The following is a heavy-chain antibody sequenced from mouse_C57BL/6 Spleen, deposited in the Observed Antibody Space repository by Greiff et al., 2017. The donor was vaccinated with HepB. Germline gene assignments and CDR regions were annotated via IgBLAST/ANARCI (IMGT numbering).Heavy chain of an antibody. D-gene: IGHD2-4*01. V-gene: IGHV2-9-1*01. CDR1: GFSLTSYA. J-gene: IGHJ4*01. Sequence: VQLQESGPGLVAPSQSLSITCTVSGFSLTSYAISWVRQPPGKGLEWLGVIWTGGGTNYNSALKSRLSISKDNSKSQVFLKMNSLQTDDTARYYCARIYYDYDEEGAMDYWGQGTSVTVSS. CDR2: IWTGGGT. CDR3: ARIYYDYDEEGAMDY.